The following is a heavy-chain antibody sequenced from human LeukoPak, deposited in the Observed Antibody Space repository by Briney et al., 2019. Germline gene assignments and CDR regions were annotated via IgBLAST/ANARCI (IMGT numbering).Heavy chain of an antibody. CDR2: INHSGST. CDR1: GGSFSGYY. CDR3: ARGGPIVVVPAAMGDFDY. D-gene: IGHD2-2*01. V-gene: IGHV4-34*01. Sequence: SETLSLTCAVYGGSFSGYYWSWIRQPPGKGLEWIGEINHSGSTNYNPSLKSRVTISVDTSKNQFSLKLSSVTAADTALYYCARGGPIVVVPAAMGDFDYWGQGTLVTVSS. J-gene: IGHJ4*02.